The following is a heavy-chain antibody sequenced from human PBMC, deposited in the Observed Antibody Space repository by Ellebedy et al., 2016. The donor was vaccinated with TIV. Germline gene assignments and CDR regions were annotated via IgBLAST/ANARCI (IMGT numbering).Heavy chain of an antibody. CDR3: ARGGIGVGADY. V-gene: IGHV4-59*08. CDR2: IYYSEST. D-gene: IGHD1-26*01. Sequence: SETLSLTCIVSGGSISNYYWNWIRQPPGKGPEWIGYIYYSESTNYNPSLKSRVTISLDTSKNHFSLKLTSVTAADTAVYYCARGGIGVGADYWGQGTLVTVSS. CDR1: GGSISNYY. J-gene: IGHJ4*02.